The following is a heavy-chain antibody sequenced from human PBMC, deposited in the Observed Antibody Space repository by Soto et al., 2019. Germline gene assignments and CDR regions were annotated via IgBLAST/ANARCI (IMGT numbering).Heavy chain of an antibody. Sequence: GGSLRLSCAASGFTFSSYAMSWVRQAPGKGLEWVSAISGSGGSTYYADSVKGRFTISRDNSKNTLYLQMKSLRAEDSAVYYCAKDPLRGSSSGYFDFWGQGTLVTVSS. CDR2: ISGSGGST. J-gene: IGHJ4*02. V-gene: IGHV3-23*01. CDR3: AKDPLRGSSSGYFDF. CDR1: GFTFSSYA. D-gene: IGHD6-6*01.